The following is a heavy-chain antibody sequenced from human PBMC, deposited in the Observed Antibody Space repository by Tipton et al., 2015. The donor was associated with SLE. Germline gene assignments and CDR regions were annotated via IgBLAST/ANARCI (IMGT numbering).Heavy chain of an antibody. V-gene: IGHV4-31*11. CDR3: ARKRLPDLDFDP. CDR2: IYYSGST. Sequence: TLSLTCAVSGGSVSSGGYYWNWIRQHPGKGLEWIGYIYYSGSTYYNPSLKSRVTISVDTSKNQFSLKLSSVTAADTAVYYCARKRLPDLDFDPWGRGTLVTVSS. J-gene: IGHJ2*01. CDR1: GGSVSSGGYY. D-gene: IGHD3-16*01.